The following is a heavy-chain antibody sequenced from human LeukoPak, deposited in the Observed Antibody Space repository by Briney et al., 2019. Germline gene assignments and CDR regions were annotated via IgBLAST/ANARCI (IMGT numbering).Heavy chain of an antibody. V-gene: IGHV3-23*01. Sequence: PGGSLRLSCAASGFNFNNYAMNWVRQAPGKGLEWVSVVDGTSNKTFYADSVKGRFTISRDNSKNTLYLQMNSLRAEDTAIYFCAKKSQVTSPRNYFDHWGQGILVTVSS. CDR2: VDGTSNKT. CDR3: AKKSQVTSPRNYFDH. CDR1: GFNFNNYA. D-gene: IGHD2-21*02. J-gene: IGHJ4*02.